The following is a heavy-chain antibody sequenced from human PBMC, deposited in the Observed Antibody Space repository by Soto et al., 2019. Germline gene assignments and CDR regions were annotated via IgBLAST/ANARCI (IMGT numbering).Heavy chain of an antibody. J-gene: IGHJ2*01. CDR1: GGTFSSYA. CDR3: ARASTMIVVGQSWYFDL. Sequence: QVQLVQSGAEVKKPGSSVKVSCKASGGTFSSYAISWVRQAPGQGLEWMGGIIPIFGTANYAQKFQGRVTITADESTSTAYMELSSMRSEDTAVYYCARASTMIVVGQSWYFDLWGRGTLVTVSS. D-gene: IGHD3-22*01. CDR2: IIPIFGTA. V-gene: IGHV1-69*01.